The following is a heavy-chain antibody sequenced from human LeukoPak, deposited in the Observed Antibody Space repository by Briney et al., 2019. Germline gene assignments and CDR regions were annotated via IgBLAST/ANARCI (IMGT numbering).Heavy chain of an antibody. J-gene: IGHJ6*03. CDR1: GYTFTDYY. CDR3: ATVRATGLLDHYYNHIDV. D-gene: IGHD1-1*01. Sequence: ASVKVSCKVSGYTFTDYYMHWVQQAPGKGLEWMGLVDPEDGETIYAEKFQGRVTITADTSTDTAYMELSSLRSEDTAVYYCATVRATGLLDHYYNHIDVWVERTTVTVSS. CDR2: VDPEDGET. V-gene: IGHV1-69-2*01.